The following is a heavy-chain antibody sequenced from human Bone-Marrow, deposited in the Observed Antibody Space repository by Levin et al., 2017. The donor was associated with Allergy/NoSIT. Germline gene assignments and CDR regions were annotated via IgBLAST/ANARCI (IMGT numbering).Heavy chain of an antibody. D-gene: IGHD5-18*01. J-gene: IGHJ4*02. CDR2: IYWDDDN. V-gene: IGHV2-5*08. Sequence: QTLSLTCTFSGFSLSTSGPHVGWIRQPPGKALEWLALIYWDDDNRYSPSLKSRLSITKDTSKNQVVLTMTNMDPVDTATYYCAHGTGYSYGYDYWGQGTLVTVSS. CDR3: AHGTGYSYGYDY. CDR1: GFSLSTSGPH.